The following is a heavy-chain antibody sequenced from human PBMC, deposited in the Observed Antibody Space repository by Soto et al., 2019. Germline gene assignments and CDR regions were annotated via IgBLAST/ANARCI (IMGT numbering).Heavy chain of an antibody. V-gene: IGHV3-48*01. CDR3: ARGYGDYRTGVIRRIKLILDY. CDR2: ISSSSSTI. Sequence: GGSLRLSCAASGFTFSSYSMNWVRQAPGKGLEWVSYISSSSSTIYYADSVKGRFTISRDNTKNSLYLQMNSLRAEDTAVYYCARGYGDYRTGVIRRIKLILDYWGQGTLVTVSS. CDR1: GFTFSSYS. J-gene: IGHJ4*02. D-gene: IGHD4-17*01.